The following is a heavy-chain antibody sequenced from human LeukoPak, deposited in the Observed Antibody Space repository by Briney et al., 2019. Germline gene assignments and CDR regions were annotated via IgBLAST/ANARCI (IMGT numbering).Heavy chain of an antibody. V-gene: IGHV4-34*01. CDR1: GGSSSGYY. Sequence: SETLSLTCAVYGGSSSGYYWSWIRQPPGKGLEWIGEINHSGSTNYNPSLKSRVTISVDTSKNQFSLKLSSVTAADTAVYYCARGVRLVTIFGVGLLDYWGQGTLVTVSS. CDR3: ARGVRLVTIFGVGLLDY. J-gene: IGHJ4*02. D-gene: IGHD3-3*01. CDR2: INHSGST.